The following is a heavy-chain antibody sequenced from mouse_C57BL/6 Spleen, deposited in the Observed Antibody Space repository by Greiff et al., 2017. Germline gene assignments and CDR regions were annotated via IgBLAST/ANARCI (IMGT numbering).Heavy chain of an antibody. Sequence: EVKLMESGGGLVQPGGSMKLSCVASGFTFSNYWMNWVRQSPEKGLEWVAQIRLKSDNYATHYAESVKGRFTISRDDSKSSVYLQMNNLRAEDTGLYYCTCLYYDYDDGPWGFAYWGQGTLVTVSA. CDR2: IRLKSDNYAT. CDR1: GFTFSNYW. D-gene: IGHD2-4*01. V-gene: IGHV6-3*01. J-gene: IGHJ3*01. CDR3: TCLYYDYDDGPWGFAY.